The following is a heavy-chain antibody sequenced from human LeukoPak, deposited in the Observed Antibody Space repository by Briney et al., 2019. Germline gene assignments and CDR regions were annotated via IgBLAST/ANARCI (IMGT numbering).Heavy chain of an antibody. V-gene: IGHV5-51*01. J-gene: IGHJ5*02. D-gene: IGHD2-15*01. CDR2: IYPADSDI. CDR1: GYSINNYW. Sequence: GESLKISCQGSGYSINNYWIAWVRQMPGKGLEWMGIIYPADSDIRYSPSFQGQVTISADKSISTAYLQWNSLKASDTAMYYCARQEYCSGASCYTWFDPWGQGTPVTVSS. CDR3: ARQEYCSGASCYTWFDP.